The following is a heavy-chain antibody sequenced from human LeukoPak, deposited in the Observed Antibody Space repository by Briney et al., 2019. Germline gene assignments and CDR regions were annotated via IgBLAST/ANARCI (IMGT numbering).Heavy chain of an antibody. Sequence: GGSLRLSCAASGFTFNSSGMHWVRRAPGKGLEWVAVIWYDGGKKYYADSVKGRFTISRDNSKNTLYLQMNSVRAEDTAVYYCARDKDYHFDYWGQGTLVTVSS. V-gene: IGHV3-33*01. CDR3: ARDKDYHFDY. D-gene: IGHD4-11*01. CDR2: IWYDGGKK. CDR1: GFTFNSSG. J-gene: IGHJ4*02.